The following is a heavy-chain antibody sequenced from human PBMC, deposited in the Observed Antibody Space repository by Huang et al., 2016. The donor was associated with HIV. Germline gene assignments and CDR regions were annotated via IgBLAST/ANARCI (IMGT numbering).Heavy chain of an antibody. V-gene: IGHV3-7*01. CDR1: GFTFRSYW. J-gene: IGHJ4*02. Sequence: EVDLVQSGGGLVQPGRSLRLSCVGSGFTFRSYWMNWVSQPPGRGRGWWATINQDGSERFYVDSVRGRFAISRDNANDSLCLKLNSLKGEDSAIYFCTRGFRAKPGDYWGQGSLVTVSS. CDR3: TRGFRAKPGDY. CDR2: INQDGSER.